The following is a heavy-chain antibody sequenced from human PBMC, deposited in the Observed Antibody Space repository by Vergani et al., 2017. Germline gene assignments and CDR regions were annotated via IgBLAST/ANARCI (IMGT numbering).Heavy chain of an antibody. J-gene: IGHJ4*02. V-gene: IGHV1-69*06. D-gene: IGHD5-18*01. CDR1: GGTFSSYA. CDR2: IIPIFGTA. CDR3: ARTPRRGYSYGPSGY. Sequence: QVQLVQSGAEVKKPGSSVKVSCKASGGTFSSYAISWVRQAPGQGLEWMGGIIPIFGTANYAQKFQGRVTITADKSTSTAYMELRSLRSDDTAVYYCARTPRRGYSYGPSGYWGQGTLVTVSS.